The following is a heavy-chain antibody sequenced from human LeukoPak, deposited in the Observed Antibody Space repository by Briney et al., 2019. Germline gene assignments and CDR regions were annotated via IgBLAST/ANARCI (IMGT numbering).Heavy chain of an antibody. J-gene: IGHJ3*02. CDR3: AKRRGKAAAGSVGAFDI. Sequence: GGSLRLSCAASGFTFSSYGMHWVRQAPGKGLEWVAFIRYDGSNKYYADSVKGRFTISRDNSKNTLYPQMNSLRAEDTAVYYCAKRRGKAAAGSVGAFDIWGQGTMVTVSS. CDR1: GFTFSSYG. V-gene: IGHV3-30*02. D-gene: IGHD6-13*01. CDR2: IRYDGSNK.